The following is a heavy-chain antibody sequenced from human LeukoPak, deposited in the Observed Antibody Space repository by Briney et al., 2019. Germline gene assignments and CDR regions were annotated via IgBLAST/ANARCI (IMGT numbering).Heavy chain of an antibody. Sequence: PSETLSLTCAVYGGSFSGYYWSWIRQPPGKGLEWIGEINHSGSTNYNPSLKSRVTIPVDTSKNQFSLKLSSVTAADTAVYYCARPYYDFWSGYQNWFDPWGQGTLVTVSS. CDR3: ARPYYDFWSGYQNWFDP. V-gene: IGHV4-34*01. D-gene: IGHD3-3*01. CDR2: INHSGST. J-gene: IGHJ5*02. CDR1: GGSFSGYY.